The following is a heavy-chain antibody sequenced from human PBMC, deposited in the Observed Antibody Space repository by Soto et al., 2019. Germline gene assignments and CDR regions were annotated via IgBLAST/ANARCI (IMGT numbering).Heavy chain of an antibody. D-gene: IGHD4-17*01. CDR3: ARTMTTSGWFDP. V-gene: IGHV4-30-2*01. CDR1: GGRITSGGYS. J-gene: IGHJ5*02. CDR2: VYHSVGT. Sequence: TLSLTCAVSGGRITSGGYSWSWIRQPPGKGLEWIGYVYHSVGTYYNPSLKSRVTLSIDRTKKQFSLKLKSVTAADTAVYFCARTMTTSGWFDPWGQGTLVTGSS.